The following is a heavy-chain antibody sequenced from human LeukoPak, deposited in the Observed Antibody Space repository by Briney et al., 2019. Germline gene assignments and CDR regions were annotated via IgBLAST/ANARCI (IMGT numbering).Heavy chain of an antibody. CDR2: INHSGST. J-gene: IGHJ6*03. Sequence: SETLSLTCAVYGGSFSGYYWSWIRQPPGKGLEWIGEINHSGSTNYNPSLKSRVTISVDTSKNQFSLKLSSVTAADTAVYYCARATANWNFYYYYMDVWGKGTTVTVSS. CDR3: ARATANWNFYYYYMDV. D-gene: IGHD5-18*01. CDR1: GGSFSGYY. V-gene: IGHV4-34*01.